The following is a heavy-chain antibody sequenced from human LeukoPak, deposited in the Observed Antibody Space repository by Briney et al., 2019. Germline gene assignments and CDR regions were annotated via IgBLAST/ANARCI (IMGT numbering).Heavy chain of an antibody. CDR3: ARVWFGEDRDY. V-gene: IGHV3-48*01. CDR1: GFTFSSYS. CDR2: ISSSSSTI. Sequence: GGSLRLSCAASGFTFSSYSMNWVRQAPGKGREWVSYISSSSSTIYYADSVKGRFTISRDNAKNSLYLQMNSLRAEDTAVYYCARVWFGEDRDYWGQGTLVTVSS. J-gene: IGHJ4*02. D-gene: IGHD3-10*01.